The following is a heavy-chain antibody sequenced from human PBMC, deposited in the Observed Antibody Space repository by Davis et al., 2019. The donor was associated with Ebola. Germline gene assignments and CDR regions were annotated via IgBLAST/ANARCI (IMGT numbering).Heavy chain of an antibody. CDR2: IKQDGSEK. CDR3: ARADYGGYWYFDL. V-gene: IGHV3-7*03. CDR1: GFTFSSYW. Sequence: GGSLRLSCAASGFTFSSYWMSWVRQAPGKGLEWVANIKQDGSEKYYVDSVKGRFTISRDNAKNSLYLQMNSLRAEDTAVYYCARADYGGYWYFDLWGRGTLVTVSS. J-gene: IGHJ2*01. D-gene: IGHD4-23*01.